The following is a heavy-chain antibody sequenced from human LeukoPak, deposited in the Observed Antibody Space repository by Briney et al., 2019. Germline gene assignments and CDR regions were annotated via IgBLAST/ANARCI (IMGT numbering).Heavy chain of an antibody. CDR1: GYSFTSYW. CDR2: IYPEDSDT. J-gene: IGHJ3*02. D-gene: IGHD2-2*01. Sequence: PGESLKISCKGSGYSFTSYWIGWVRQMPGKGLEWMGIIYPEDSDTRYSPSFQGQVTISVDTSISTAYLQWSSLKASDTAMYYCARRYCSSSRCYVRAFDIWGQGTMVTVSS. V-gene: IGHV5-51*01. CDR3: ARRYCSSSRCYVRAFDI.